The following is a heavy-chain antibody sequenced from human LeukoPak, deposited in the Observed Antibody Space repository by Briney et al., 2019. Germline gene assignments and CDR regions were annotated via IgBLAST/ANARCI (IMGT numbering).Heavy chain of an antibody. J-gene: IGHJ4*02. CDR3: SGFYDLGRNRPYYFDY. CDR1: GGSLSGYY. CDR2: INHSGST. V-gene: IGHV4-34*01. Sequence: PSETLSLTCAVYGGSLSGYYWSWIRQPPGKGLEWIGEINHSGSTNYNPSLKSRVTISVDTSKNQFSLKLSSVSAADTAVYYCSGFYDLGRNRPYYFDYWGQGTLVTVSS. D-gene: IGHD5/OR15-5a*01.